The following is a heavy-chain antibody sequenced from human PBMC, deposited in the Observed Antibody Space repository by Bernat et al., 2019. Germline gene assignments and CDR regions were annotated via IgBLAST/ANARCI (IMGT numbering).Heavy chain of an antibody. Sequence: VQLVESGGGLVQPGGSLRLSCAASGFTFSSYGMHWVRQAPGKGLEWVAVISYDGSNKYYADSVKGRFTISRDNSKNTLYLQMNSLRAEDTAVYYCANSGYRTWYFDLWGRGTLVTVSS. J-gene: IGHJ2*01. CDR3: ANSGYRTWYFDL. CDR1: GFTFSSYG. CDR2: ISYDGSNK. D-gene: IGHD5-12*01. V-gene: IGHV3-30*18.